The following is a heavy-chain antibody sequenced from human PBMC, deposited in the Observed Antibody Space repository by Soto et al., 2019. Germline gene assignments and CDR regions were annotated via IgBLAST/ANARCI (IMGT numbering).Heavy chain of an antibody. D-gene: IGHD3-3*01. CDR2: ISGSGGST. Sequence: GGSLRLSRAASGFTFSSYAMSWVRQAPGKGLEYVSAISGSGGSTYYADSVKGRFTISRDNSRNTLYLQMGSLRAEDMAVYYCARGGVVTPSYYYYMDVWGKGTTVTVSS. V-gene: IGHV3-64*02. CDR1: GFTFSSYA. CDR3: ARGGVVTPSYYYYMDV. J-gene: IGHJ6*03.